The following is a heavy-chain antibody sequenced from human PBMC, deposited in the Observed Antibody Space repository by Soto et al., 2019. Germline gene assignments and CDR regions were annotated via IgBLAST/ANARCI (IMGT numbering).Heavy chain of an antibody. Sequence: GGSLRLSCAASGFTFSSYAMSWVRQAPGKGLEWVSAISGSGGSTYYADSVKGRFTISRDNSKNTLYLQMNSLRAEDTAVYYCATDHVDYADYYYYGMDVWGQGSTVPVSS. V-gene: IGHV3-23*01. CDR2: ISGSGGST. CDR3: ATDHVDYADYYYYGMDV. CDR1: GFTFSSYA. J-gene: IGHJ6*02. D-gene: IGHD4-17*01.